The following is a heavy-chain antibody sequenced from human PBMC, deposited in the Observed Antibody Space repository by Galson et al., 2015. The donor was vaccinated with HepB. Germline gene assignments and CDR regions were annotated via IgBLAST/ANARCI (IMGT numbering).Heavy chain of an antibody. Sequence: SLRLSCAASGFTVSSNYMSWVRQAPGKGLEWVSVIYSGGSTYYADSVKGRFTISRDNSKNTLYLQMNSLRAEDTAVYYCIYYGSGSHIGRDAFDIWGQGTMVTVSS. CDR2: IYSGGST. CDR3: IYYGSGSHIGRDAFDI. V-gene: IGHV3-66*02. J-gene: IGHJ3*02. CDR1: GFTVSSNY. D-gene: IGHD3-10*01.